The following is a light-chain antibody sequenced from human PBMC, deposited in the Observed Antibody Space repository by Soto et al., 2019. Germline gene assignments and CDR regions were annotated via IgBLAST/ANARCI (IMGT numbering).Light chain of an antibody. CDR1: QSISSW. Sequence: DLQMTQSPSTLSASVGDRVTITCRASQSISSWLAWYQQKPGKAPNLLIYKASNLESGVPSRFSGSGSGTEFTLTISSLQPDDFATYYCQQYNSSPLTFGGGTKVEIE. J-gene: IGKJ4*01. CDR2: KAS. V-gene: IGKV1-5*03. CDR3: QQYNSSPLT.